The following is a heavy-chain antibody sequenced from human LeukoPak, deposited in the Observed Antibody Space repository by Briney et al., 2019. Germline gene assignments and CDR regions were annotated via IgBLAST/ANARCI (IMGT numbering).Heavy chain of an antibody. CDR2: ISYDGSNK. CDR1: GVTFSSYA. J-gene: IGHJ6*02. D-gene: IGHD2-2*01. V-gene: IGHV3-30-3*01. Sequence: GRSLRLSCAASGVTFSSYAMHWVRQAPGKGLEWVAVISYDGSNKYYADSVKGRFTISRDNSKNTLYLQMNSLRAEDTAVYYCARIGGTDCSSTSCLYGMDVWGQGTTVTVSS. CDR3: ARIGGTDCSSTSCLYGMDV.